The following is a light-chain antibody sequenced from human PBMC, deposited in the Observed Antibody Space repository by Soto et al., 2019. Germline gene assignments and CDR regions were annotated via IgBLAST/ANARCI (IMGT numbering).Light chain of an antibody. CDR1: TGAVTSGHY. Sequence: QTVVTQEPSLTVSPGGTVTLTCGSSTGAVTSGHYPYWFQQKPGQAPRTLVYNTSDKHSWAPARFSGSLLGGKAALTLSGAQPEDEADYYCLLSYSGARVFGGGTKLTVL. J-gene: IGLJ3*02. CDR3: LLSYSGARV. CDR2: NTS. V-gene: IGLV7-46*01.